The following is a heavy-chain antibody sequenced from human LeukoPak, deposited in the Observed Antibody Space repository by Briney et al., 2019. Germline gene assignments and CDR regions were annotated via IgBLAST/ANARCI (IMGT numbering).Heavy chain of an antibody. Sequence: GGSLRLSRAASGFTFSDYWVTWVRQAPGKGLEWVANINPAASEKYYVGSVKGRFTISRDNAKNSLYLQMNSLRAEDTAVYYCASYYYGSGTSLGYWGQGTLVTVSS. D-gene: IGHD3-10*01. CDR3: ASYYYGSGTSLGY. V-gene: IGHV3-7*01. J-gene: IGHJ4*02. CDR1: GFTFSDYW. CDR2: INPAASEK.